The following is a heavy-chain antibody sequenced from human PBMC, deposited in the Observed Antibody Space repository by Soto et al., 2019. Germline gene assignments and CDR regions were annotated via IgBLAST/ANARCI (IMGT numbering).Heavy chain of an antibody. CDR3: ASDSYGGVSYYYGMDV. CDR2: INTNTGNP. V-gene: IGHV7-4-1*01. CDR1: GYTFTTYD. J-gene: IGHJ6*02. D-gene: IGHD5-18*01. Sequence: ASVKVSCKASGYTFTTYDISWVRQAPGQGLEWMGWINTNTGNPTYAQGFTGRFVFSLDTSVSTAYLQICSLKAEDTAVYYCASDSYGGVSYYYGMDVWGQGTTVTVSS.